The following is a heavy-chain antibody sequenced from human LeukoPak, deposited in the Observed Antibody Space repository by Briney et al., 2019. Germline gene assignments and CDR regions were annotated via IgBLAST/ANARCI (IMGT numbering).Heavy chain of an antibody. CDR2: ISAYNGNT. CDR3: ARVPAAISWFDP. V-gene: IGHV1-18*01. CDR1: GYTFTSYG. D-gene: IGHD2-2*01. J-gene: IGHJ5*02. Sequence: GASVKVSCKASGYTFTSYGISWVRQAPGQALEWMGWISAYNGNTNYAQKLQGRVTMTTDTSTSTAYMELWSLRSDDTAVYYCARVPAAISWFDPWGQGTLVTVSS.